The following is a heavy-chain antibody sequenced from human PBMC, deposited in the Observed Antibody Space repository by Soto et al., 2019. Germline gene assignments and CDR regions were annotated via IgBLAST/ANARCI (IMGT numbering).Heavy chain of an antibody. J-gene: IGHJ3*02. CDR2: INHNGST. CDR1: GGSFSGYY. V-gene: IGHV4-34*01. D-gene: IGHD4-17*01. CDR3: ARGLLDYGDYDAFDI. Sequence: SETLSLTCAVYGGSFSGYYWSWIRQPPGKGLEWIGEINHNGSTNYNPSLKSRITISVDTSKNQYSLKLSSVTAADTAVYYCARGLLDYGDYDAFDIWGQGTMVTVSS.